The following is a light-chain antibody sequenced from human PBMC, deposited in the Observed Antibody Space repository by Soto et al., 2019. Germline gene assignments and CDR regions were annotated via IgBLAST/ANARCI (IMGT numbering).Light chain of an antibody. CDR3: SSYAGTNIDVV. CDR2: EVN. Sequence: QSALTQPPSASGSPGQSVTISCTGTSNDVGGYVYVSWYQQYPGKAPKLMIYEVNKRASGVPDRFSGSTSGNTASLTVSGLQAEDEADYYCSSYAGTNIDVVFGGGTKLTVL. J-gene: IGLJ2*01. CDR1: SNDVGGYVY. V-gene: IGLV2-8*01.